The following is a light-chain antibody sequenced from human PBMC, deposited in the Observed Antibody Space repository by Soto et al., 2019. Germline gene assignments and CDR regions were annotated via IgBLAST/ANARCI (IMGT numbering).Light chain of an antibody. CDR1: QSVSKS. CDR2: GAS. CDR3: QQRSDWLT. Sequence: EIVLTQSPATLSLSPGERATLSCRASQSVSKSLAWYQQKPGQAPRLLIYGASRRAAGIPGRFSGSGSGTDFTLTISSLEPEDFAVYYCQQRSDWLTFGGGTKVDIK. J-gene: IGKJ4*01. V-gene: IGKV3-11*01.